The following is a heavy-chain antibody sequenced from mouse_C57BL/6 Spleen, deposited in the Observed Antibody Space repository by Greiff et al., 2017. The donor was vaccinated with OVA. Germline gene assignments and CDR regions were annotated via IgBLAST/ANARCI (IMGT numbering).Heavy chain of an antibody. V-gene: IGHV14-1*01. CDR2: IDPESGDT. J-gene: IGHJ2*01. CDR3: AYYDSSSDCFDY. Sequence: EVQLEESGAELVRPGASVKLSCTASGFNIKDYYMHWVKQRPEQGLEWIGRIDPESGDTDYTPKFQGKATMTADTSSSTAYLQLSSLTSEDTAVYYCAYYDSSSDCFDYWGQGTTLTVSA. CDR1: GFNIKDYY. D-gene: IGHD1-1*01.